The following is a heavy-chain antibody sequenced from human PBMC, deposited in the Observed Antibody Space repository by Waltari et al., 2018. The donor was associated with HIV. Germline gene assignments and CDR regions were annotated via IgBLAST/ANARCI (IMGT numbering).Heavy chain of an antibody. J-gene: IGHJ4*01. V-gene: IGHV1-2*02. D-gene: IGHD2-15*01. CDR2: IKHDNGGT. CDR3: AGDICNGGSWDFFFCHF. Sequence: QVQLVQYGAPLKKPVASVKVSCISSGYTFTRYYMPWVRSATGQGVGGVGCIKHDNGGTKSAQWFQGRVTMPRDTSISAAYIELGGLRCDGSAVFYCAGDICNGGSWDFFFCHFWGHGTLLPVPS. CDR1: GYTFTRYY.